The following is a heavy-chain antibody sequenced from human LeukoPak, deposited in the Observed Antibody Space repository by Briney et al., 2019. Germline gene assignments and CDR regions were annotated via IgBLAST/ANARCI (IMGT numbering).Heavy chain of an antibody. CDR2: ISQDGSDK. CDR1: GLTFSIHW. CDR3: VGGDY. J-gene: IGHJ4*02. Sequence: GGSLRLSCAASGLTFSIHWMNWVRQAPGKGLECVANISQDGSDKYYVDSVKGRFTISRDNTKNSLYLQMNSLRAEDTAVYYCVGGDYWGQGTLVTVSS. V-gene: IGHV3-7*01.